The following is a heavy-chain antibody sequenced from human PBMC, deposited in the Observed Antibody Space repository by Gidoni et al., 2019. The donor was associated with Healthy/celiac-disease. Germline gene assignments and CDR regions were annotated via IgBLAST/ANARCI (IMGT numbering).Heavy chain of an antibody. CDR2: ISSSSSYT. CDR3: ARVFAFRGVIRRYFDY. V-gene: IGHV3-11*05. D-gene: IGHD3-10*01. CDR1: GFTFSDYY. Sequence: QVQLVESGGGLVKPGGSLRLSCAASGFTFSDYYMSWIRQAPGKGLEWVSYISSSSSYTNYADSVKGRFTISRDNAKNSLYLQMNSLRAEDTAVYYCARVFAFRGVIRRYFDYWGQGTLVTVSS. J-gene: IGHJ4*02.